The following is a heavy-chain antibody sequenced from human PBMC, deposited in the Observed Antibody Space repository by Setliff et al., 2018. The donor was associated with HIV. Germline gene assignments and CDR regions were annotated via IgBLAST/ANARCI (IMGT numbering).Heavy chain of an antibody. CDR3: ARRPSGYCTNGVCPTGGAFDI. V-gene: IGHV1-2*06. Sequence: ASVKVSCKASGYSFTGHYLHWVRQAPGQRLEWMGRINPNNGGTNYAQKFQGRVTITADESTSTAYMELSSLRSEDTAVYYCARRPSGYCTNGVCPTGGAFDIWGQGTMVTVSS. J-gene: IGHJ3*02. D-gene: IGHD2-8*01. CDR1: GYSFTGHY. CDR2: INPNNGGT.